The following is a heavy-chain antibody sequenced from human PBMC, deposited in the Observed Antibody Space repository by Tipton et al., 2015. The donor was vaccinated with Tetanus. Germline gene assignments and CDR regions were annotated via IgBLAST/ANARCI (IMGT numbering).Heavy chain of an antibody. CDR2: IFYSGRT. D-gene: IGHD2-8*01. CDR1: SGSLSSSY. J-gene: IGHJ4*02. CDR3: ARTQGSALIDY. Sequence: LVKPTETLSLTCTVSSGSLSSSYWSWIRQPPGKGLEWIGYIFYSGRTTYNPSLQSRVTISLDTSKNQFSLKLSSVTAADTAVYYCARTQGSALIDYWGQGTLVTVSS. V-gene: IGHV4-59*01.